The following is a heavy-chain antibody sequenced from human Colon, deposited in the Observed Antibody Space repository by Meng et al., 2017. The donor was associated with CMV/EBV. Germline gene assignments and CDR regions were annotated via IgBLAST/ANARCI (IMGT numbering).Heavy chain of an antibody. CDR1: GFTLSNYG. J-gene: IGHJ3*01. CDR3: ARPLGVASAGAFHV. Sequence: GESLKISCAASGFTLSNYGMHWVRQAPGKGLEWVLFIRFDESSKYYGDSVKGRFIISRDNSKNTLYLQMNSLRSDDTAVYYCARPLGVASAGAFHVWGQGTMVTVSS. V-gene: IGHV3-30*02. D-gene: IGHD3-3*01. CDR2: IRFDESSK.